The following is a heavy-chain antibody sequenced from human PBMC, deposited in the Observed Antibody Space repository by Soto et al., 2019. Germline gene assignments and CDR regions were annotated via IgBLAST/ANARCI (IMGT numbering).Heavy chain of an antibody. CDR2: INQNGSER. Sequence: EVELVESGGSLVQPGGSLRLSCAATGFMFSSYWMTWVRQAPGRGLEWVANINQNGSERYYVDSVEGRFTISRDNAKNSVFLQMENLRVEDTAMYYCATDILDFWGQGTLVTVSS. CDR3: ATDILDF. D-gene: IGHD3-9*01. V-gene: IGHV3-7*05. J-gene: IGHJ4*02. CDR1: GFMFSSYW.